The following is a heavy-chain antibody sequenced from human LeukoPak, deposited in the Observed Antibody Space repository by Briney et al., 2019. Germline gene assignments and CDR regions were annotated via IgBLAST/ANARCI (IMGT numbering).Heavy chain of an antibody. CDR3: ASGGSSSPRPNYYYYYYMDV. CDR1: GYTFTSSY. CDR2: IIPIFGTA. V-gene: IGHV1-69*13. Sequence: GASVKLSCKASGYTFTSSYLHWVRQAPGQGLEWMGGIIPIFGTANYAQKFQGRVTITADESTSTAYMELSSLRSEDTAVYYCASGGSSSPRPNYYYYYYMDVWGKGTTVTVSS. J-gene: IGHJ6*03. D-gene: IGHD6-6*01.